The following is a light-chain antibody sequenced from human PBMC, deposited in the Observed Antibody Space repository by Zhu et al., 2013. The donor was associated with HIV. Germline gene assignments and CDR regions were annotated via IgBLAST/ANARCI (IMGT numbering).Light chain of an antibody. CDR3: QQRRNWIT. V-gene: IGKV3-11*01. Sequence: EIVLTQSPGTLSLSPGESATLSCRASQSLSNYVAWYQQIPGQAPRLLIYDASTRATGIPARFSGSGSGTDFTLTISSLEPEDFAVYYCQQRRNWITFGQGTRLEI. CDR1: QSLSNY. J-gene: IGKJ5*01. CDR2: DAS.